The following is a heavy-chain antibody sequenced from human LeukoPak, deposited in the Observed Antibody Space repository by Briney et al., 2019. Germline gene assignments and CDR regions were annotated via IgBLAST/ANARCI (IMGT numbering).Heavy chain of an antibody. CDR3: ARNPSSSWSPFDY. CDR1: GGSISSYY. V-gene: IGHV4-59*01. Sequence: PSETLSLTCTVSGGSISSYYWSWIRQPPEKGLEWIGYIYYSGSTNYNPSLKSRVTISVDTSKNQFSLKLSSVTAADTAVYYCARNPSSSWSPFDYWGQGTLVTVSS. J-gene: IGHJ4*02. D-gene: IGHD6-13*01. CDR2: IYYSGST.